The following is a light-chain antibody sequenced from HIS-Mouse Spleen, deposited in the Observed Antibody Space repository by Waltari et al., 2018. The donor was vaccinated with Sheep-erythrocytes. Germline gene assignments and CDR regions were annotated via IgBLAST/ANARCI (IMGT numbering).Light chain of an antibody. J-gene: IGLJ2*01. CDR1: SRAVGGYNY. Sequence: QSALTPPRSVSGSPGQSVTIPCTGTSRAVGGYNYVSWYQQHPGKAPKLMIYDVSKRPSGVPDRFSGSKSGNTASLTISGLQAEDEADYYCCSYAGSYTLVFGGGTKLTVL. CDR2: DVS. CDR3: CSYAGSYTLV. V-gene: IGLV2-11*02.